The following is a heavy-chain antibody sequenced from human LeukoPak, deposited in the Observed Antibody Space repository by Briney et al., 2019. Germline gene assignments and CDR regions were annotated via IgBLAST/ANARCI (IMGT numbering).Heavy chain of an antibody. CDR3: ARVSGYLLFDY. V-gene: IGHV4-30-2*01. D-gene: IGHD3-22*01. Sequence: SETLSLTCAVSGGSISSGGYSWSWIRQPPGKGLEWIGYIYHSGSTYYNPSLKSRVTISVDRSKNQFSLKLSSVTAADTAVYYCARVSGYLLFDYWGQGTLVTASS. CDR1: GGSISSGGYS. J-gene: IGHJ4*02. CDR2: IYHSGST.